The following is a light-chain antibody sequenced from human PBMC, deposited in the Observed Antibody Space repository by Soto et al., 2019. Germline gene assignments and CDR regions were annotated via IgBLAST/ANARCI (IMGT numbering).Light chain of an antibody. V-gene: IGLV2-14*01. CDR3: CSYAGSTTRVQ. CDR2: EVS. Sequence: QSALTQPASVSGSPGQSITISCTGTSSDVDTYKYVSWYQQHPGKAPKLMIYEVSYRPSGVSDRFSGSKSGNTASLTISGLQAEDGADYYCCSYAGSTTRVQFGGGTQLTVL. J-gene: IGLJ2*01. CDR1: SSDVDTYKY.